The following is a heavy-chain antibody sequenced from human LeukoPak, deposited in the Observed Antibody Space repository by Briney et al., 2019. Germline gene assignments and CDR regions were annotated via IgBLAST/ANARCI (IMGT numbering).Heavy chain of an antibody. CDR2: ISYDGSNK. V-gene: IGHV3-30*04. D-gene: IGHD3-10*01. CDR1: GFTFSSYA. CDR3: AREGFGELTDYYFDY. Sequence: PGRSLRLSCAASGFTFSSYAMHWVRQAPGKGLEWVAVISYDGSNKYYAGSVKGRFTISRDNSKNTLYLQMSSLRAEDTAVYYCAREGFGELTDYYFDYWGQGTLVTVSS. J-gene: IGHJ4*02.